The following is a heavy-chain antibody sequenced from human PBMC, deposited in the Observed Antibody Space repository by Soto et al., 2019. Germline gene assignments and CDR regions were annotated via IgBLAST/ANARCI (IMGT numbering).Heavy chain of an antibody. J-gene: IGHJ4*02. Sequence: SETLSLTCTVSGGSISSSSYYWGWIRQPPGKGLEWIGSIYYSGSTYYNPSLKSRVTISVDTSKNQFSLKLSSVTAADTAVYYCASHGGSGIVGVYDYWGQGTLVTVSS. D-gene: IGHD1-26*01. CDR1: GGSISSSSYY. CDR2: IYYSGST. V-gene: IGHV4-39*01. CDR3: ASHGGSGIVGVYDY.